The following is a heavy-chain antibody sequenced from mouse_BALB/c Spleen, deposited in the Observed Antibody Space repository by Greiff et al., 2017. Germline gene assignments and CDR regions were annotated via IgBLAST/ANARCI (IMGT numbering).Heavy chain of an antibody. CDR2: IWSGGST. J-gene: IGHJ4*01. CDR1: GFSLTSYG. CDR3: ASNYGNYEKAMDY. V-gene: IGHV2-2*02. Sequence: QVQLKESGPGLVQPSQSLSITCTVSGFSLTSYGVHWVRQSPGKGLEWLGVIWSGGSTDYNAAFISRLSISKDNSKSQVFFKMNSLQANDTAIYYCASNYGNYEKAMDYWGQGTSVTVSS. D-gene: IGHD2-1*01.